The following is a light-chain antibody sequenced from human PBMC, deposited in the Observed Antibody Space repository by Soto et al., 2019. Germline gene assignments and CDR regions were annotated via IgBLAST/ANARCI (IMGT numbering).Light chain of an antibody. Sequence: QSALTQPASVSGSPGQSITLSCTGTSSDVGAYDFVSWYQHSPGKAPKLVTFDVTHRPPGISDRFSGSKSANTASLTISGPPAADEAFYYCSSYKTRSTLVFGGGTKLTVL. V-gene: IGLV2-14*01. CDR1: SSDVGAYDF. CDR3: SSYKTRSTLV. CDR2: DVT. J-gene: IGLJ2*01.